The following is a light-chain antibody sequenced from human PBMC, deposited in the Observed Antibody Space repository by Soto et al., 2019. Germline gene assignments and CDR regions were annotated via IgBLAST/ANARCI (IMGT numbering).Light chain of an antibody. CDR2: AAS. CDR3: HQYHSPPQT. J-gene: IGKJ1*01. Sequence: EIVLMQSRGTLSLSPGERATLSCRASQTMTRAYLAWYQQKPGQAPRILIYAASYRATGIPDKFSGSGSGTDFSLTISRLEPEDSAVYYCHQYHSPPQTFGQGTKVDIK. CDR1: QTMTRAY. V-gene: IGKV3-20*01.